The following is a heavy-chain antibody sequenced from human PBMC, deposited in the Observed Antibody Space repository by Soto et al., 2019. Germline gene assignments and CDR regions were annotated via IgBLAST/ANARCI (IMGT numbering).Heavy chain of an antibody. Sequence: SQTLSLTCAISGDSVSSNSAAWNWIRLSPSRGLEWLGRTYYRSKWYSTYAISVKSRISISPDTSKNQFSLQLNSVTPDDTAVYYCARGPGSLRPWGQGTLVTVSS. CDR2: TYYRSKWYS. J-gene: IGHJ5*02. D-gene: IGHD1-1*01. CDR1: GDSVSSNSAA. CDR3: ARGPGSLRP. V-gene: IGHV6-1*01.